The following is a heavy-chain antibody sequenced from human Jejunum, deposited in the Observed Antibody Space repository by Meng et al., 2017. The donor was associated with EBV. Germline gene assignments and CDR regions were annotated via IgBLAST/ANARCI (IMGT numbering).Heavy chain of an antibody. CDR2: TNEDGRIT. D-gene: IGHD6-25*01. CDR3: SRDLAGSDDD. J-gene: IGHJ4*02. V-gene: IGHV3-74*01. CDR1: GFTFSSYW. Sequence: EVLLVGSGGALVQPGGSLRLSCAASGFTFSSYWMHWVRQAPGQGLVWVSRTNEDGRITNYADSVKGRFTISRDNTKNTLYLQMNSLRAEDTAVYFCSRDLAGSDDDWGQGTLVTVSS.